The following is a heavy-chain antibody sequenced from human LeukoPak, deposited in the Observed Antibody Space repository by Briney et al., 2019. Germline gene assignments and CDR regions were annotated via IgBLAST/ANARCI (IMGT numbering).Heavy chain of an antibody. CDR3: ASSTRAYYYYGMDV. V-gene: IGHV4-4*02. J-gene: IGHJ6*02. CDR2: INHSGST. D-gene: IGHD2-2*01. CDR1: GGSISGSNW. Sequence: SGTLSLTCAVSGGSISGSNWWSWVRQPPGKGLEWIGEINHSGSTNYNPSLKSRVTISVDTSKNQFSLKLSSVTAADTAVYYCASSTRAYYYYGMDVWGQGTTVTVSS.